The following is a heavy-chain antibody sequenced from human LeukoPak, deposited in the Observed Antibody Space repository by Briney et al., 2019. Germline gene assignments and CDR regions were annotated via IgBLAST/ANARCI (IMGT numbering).Heavy chain of an antibody. V-gene: IGHV1-69*05. CDR1: GGTFSSYA. CDR2: IIPIFGTA. J-gene: IGHJ5*02. Sequence: SVVVVSKANGGTFSSYAISWVRQAPGQGLEWMGGIIPIFGTANYAQKFQGRVTITTDESTSTAYMELSSLRSEDTAVYYCARGDSSSWYMIGLLDPWGQGTLVTVSS. CDR3: ARGDSSSWYMIGLLDP. D-gene: IGHD6-13*01.